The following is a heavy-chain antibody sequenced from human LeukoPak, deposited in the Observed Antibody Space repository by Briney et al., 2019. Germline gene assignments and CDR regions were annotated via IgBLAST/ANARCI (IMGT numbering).Heavy chain of an antibody. Sequence: GGSLRLSCAASGFTFSNYGMHWVRQAPGKGLEWVAFIRYDGSNKYYADSVKGRFTISRDNSKNTLYLQMNSLRAEDTAVYYCARTIFGVTHGFDIWGQGTMVTVSS. CDR2: IRYDGSNK. J-gene: IGHJ3*02. D-gene: IGHD3-3*01. CDR3: ARTIFGVTHGFDI. V-gene: IGHV3-30*02. CDR1: GFTFSNYG.